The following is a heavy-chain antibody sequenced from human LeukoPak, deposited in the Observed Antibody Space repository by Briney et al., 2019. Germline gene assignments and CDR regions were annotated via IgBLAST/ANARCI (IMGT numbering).Heavy chain of an antibody. CDR1: GGSFSGYY. D-gene: IGHD2-21*02. J-gene: IGHJ4*02. V-gene: IGHV4-34*01. CDR2: INHSGST. CDR3: ARVAVVVTAIVFDY. Sequence: SETLSLTCAVYGGSFSGYYWSWIRQPPGKGLEWIGEINHSGSTNYNPSLKSRVTISVDTSKNQFSLKLSSVTAADTAVYYCARVAVVVTAIVFDYWSQGTLVTVSS.